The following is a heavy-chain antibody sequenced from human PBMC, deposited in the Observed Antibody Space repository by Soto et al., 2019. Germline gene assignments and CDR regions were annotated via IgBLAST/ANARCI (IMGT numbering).Heavy chain of an antibody. CDR3: ARTYYYASSAPTPFDY. D-gene: IGHD3-22*01. CDR2: IYYSGST. V-gene: IGHV4-30-4*01. J-gene: IGHJ4*02. Sequence: QVQLQESGPGLVKPSQTLSLTCSVSGVSISSGDYYWNWIRQPPGKGLEWIGYIYYSGSTYYNPSLKSRVTISVDTSKNQFSLKLTSVTAADTAVYYCARTYYYASSAPTPFDYWGQGTLVTVSS. CDR1: GVSISSGDYY.